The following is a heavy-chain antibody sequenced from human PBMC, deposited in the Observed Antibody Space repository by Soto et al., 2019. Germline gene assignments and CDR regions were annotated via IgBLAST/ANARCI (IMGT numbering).Heavy chain of an antibody. CDR3: ARAVGLHLGELSSYPYFDY. V-gene: IGHV1-18*01. D-gene: IGHD3-16*02. J-gene: IGHJ4*02. CDR2: ISAYNGNT. CDR1: GYTFTSYG. Sequence: ASVKVSCKASGYTFTSYGISWVRQAPGQGLEWMGWISAYNGNTNYAQKLQGRVTMTTDTSTSTAYMELRSLRSDDTAVYYCARAVGLHLGELSSYPYFDYWGQGTLVTVSS.